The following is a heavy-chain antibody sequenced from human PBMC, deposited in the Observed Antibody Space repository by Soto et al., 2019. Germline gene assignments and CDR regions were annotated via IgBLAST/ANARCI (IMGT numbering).Heavy chain of an antibody. V-gene: IGHV3-33*03. Sequence: QERLVESGGGVVQPGRSLRLSCAVSGFTFSDYAMHWVRQAPGKGLEWVALIWHDGINEFYADSVKGRFTISRDISNNTLYQQMNSLRPEDTGVYYCTKSRGDAYKWGLGLDQWGQGTVVTVSS. CDR3: TKSRGDAYKWGLGLDQ. CDR1: GFTFSDYA. D-gene: IGHD3-10*01. CDR2: IWHDGINE. J-gene: IGHJ5*02.